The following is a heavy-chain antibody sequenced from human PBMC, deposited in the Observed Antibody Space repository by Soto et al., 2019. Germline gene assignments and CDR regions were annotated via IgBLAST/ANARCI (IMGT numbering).Heavy chain of an antibody. CDR3: PASRRQDIVVVPVAHIRLYYYCYRMDV. V-gene: IGHV5-10-1*01. CDR2: IDPSDSYT. D-gene: IGHD2-2*01. J-gene: IGHJ6*04. Sequence: ESLKISCKRSGYSFTSYWISWVRQMPGKGLEWMGRIDPSDSYTNYSPSFHGHVTISADKSISTAYQQRSSLKASATATYYCPASRRQDIVVVPVAHIRLYYYCYRMDVRGK. CDR1: GYSFTSYW.